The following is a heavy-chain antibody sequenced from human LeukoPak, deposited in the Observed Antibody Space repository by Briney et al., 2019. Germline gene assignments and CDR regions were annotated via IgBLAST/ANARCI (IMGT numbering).Heavy chain of an antibody. V-gene: IGHV1-2*02. Sequence: ASVKVSCKASGYTFTGYYMHWVRQAPGQGLEWMGWINPNSGGTNYAQEFQGRVTMTRDTSISTAYTELSRLRSDDTAVYYCARGRRGGGVIVTYYFDYWGQGTLVTVSS. J-gene: IGHJ4*02. CDR2: INPNSGGT. CDR3: ARGRRGGGVIVTYYFDY. D-gene: IGHD3-16*02. CDR1: GYTFTGYY.